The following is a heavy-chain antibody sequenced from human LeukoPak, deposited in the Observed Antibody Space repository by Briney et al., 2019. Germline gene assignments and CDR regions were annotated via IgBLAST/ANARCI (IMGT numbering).Heavy chain of an antibody. D-gene: IGHD3-16*01. CDR2: ISSSSSTI. Sequence: PGGSLRLSCAASGFTFSSYSMNWVRQAPGKGLEWVSYISSSSSTIYYADSVKGRFTISRDNAKNSLYLQMHSLRAEDTAVYYCARLGKNPIPYGLDVWGQGTTVTVSS. J-gene: IGHJ6*02. CDR1: GFTFSSYS. V-gene: IGHV3-48*04. CDR3: ARLGKNPIPYGLDV.